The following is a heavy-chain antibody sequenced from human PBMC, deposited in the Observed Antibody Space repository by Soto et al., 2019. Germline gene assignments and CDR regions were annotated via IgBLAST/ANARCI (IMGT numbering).Heavy chain of an antibody. CDR2: ISGSGGST. V-gene: IGHV3-23*01. CDR1: GFTFSSYA. J-gene: IGHJ4*02. Sequence: PGGSLRLSCAASGFTFSSYAMSRVRQAPGKGLEWVSAISGSGGSTYYADSVKGRFTISRDNSKNTLYLQMNSLRAADTAVYYCARASSVVAAHTLFYFDSWGQGTLVTVSS. D-gene: IGHD2-15*01. CDR3: ARASSVVAAHTLFYFDS.